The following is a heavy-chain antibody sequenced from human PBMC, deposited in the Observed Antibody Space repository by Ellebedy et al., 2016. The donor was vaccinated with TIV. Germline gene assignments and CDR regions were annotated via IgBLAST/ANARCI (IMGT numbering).Heavy chain of an antibody. J-gene: IGHJ3*02. CDR3: AKGSGSYLGYAFDI. D-gene: IGHD1-26*01. CDR1: GFTFSSYW. V-gene: IGHV3-74*01. Sequence: GGSLRLXCAASGFTFSSYWMHWVRQAPGKGLVWVSRINSDGSSTSYADSVKGRFTISRDNAKNSLYLQMNSLRAEDTALYYCAKGSGSYLGYAFDIWGQGTMVTVSS. CDR2: INSDGSST.